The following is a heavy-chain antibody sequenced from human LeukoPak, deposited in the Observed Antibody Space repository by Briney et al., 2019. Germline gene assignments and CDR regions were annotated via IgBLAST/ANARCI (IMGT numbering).Heavy chain of an antibody. CDR1: GFTFDNYA. CDR2: ISYDGNRE. D-gene: IGHD2-15*01. V-gene: IGHV3-30-3*01. J-gene: IGHJ4*02. Sequence: GGSLRLSCEASGFTFDNYAMHWVRQAPGKRLEWVAVISYDGNREYYPDSVKGRFTISRDNSKNTLYLQMNGLKTEDTAVYYCAREGSIVARTDYWGQGALVIVSS. CDR3: AREGSIVARTDY.